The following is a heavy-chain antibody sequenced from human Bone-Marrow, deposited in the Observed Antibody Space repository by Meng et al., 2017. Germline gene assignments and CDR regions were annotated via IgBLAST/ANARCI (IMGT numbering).Heavy chain of an antibody. D-gene: IGHD2-15*01. J-gene: IGHJ5*02. Sequence: VRLQESGPGLVKPAQSLSLTCSVSGGSINSAGYYWSWIRQHPGKGLEWIGYIYYTENTYYNPSLKSPMTISLDKSKNQFSLKLNSVTVADTAVYYCARGRASCSSGGCSLGWFDPWGQGTLVTVSS. CDR3: ARGRASCSSGGCSLGWFDP. V-gene: IGHV4-31*01. CDR1: GGSINSAGYY. CDR2: IYYTENT.